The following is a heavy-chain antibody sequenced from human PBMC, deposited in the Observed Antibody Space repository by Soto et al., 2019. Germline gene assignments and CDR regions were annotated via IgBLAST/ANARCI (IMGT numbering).Heavy chain of an antibody. CDR2: ISYDGSNK. CDR1: GFTFSSYA. D-gene: IGHD1-26*01. Sequence: GGSLRLSCAASGFTFSSYAMHWVRQAPGKGLEWVAVISYDGSNKYYADSVKGRFTISRDNSKNTLYLQMNSLRAEDTAVYYCARDPSWSYYDFDYWGQGTLVTVSS. V-gene: IGHV3-30*04. J-gene: IGHJ4*02. CDR3: ARDPSWSYYDFDY.